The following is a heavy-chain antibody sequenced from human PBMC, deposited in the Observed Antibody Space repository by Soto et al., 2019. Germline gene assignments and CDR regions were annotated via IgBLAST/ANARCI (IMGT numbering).Heavy chain of an antibody. J-gene: IGHJ6*02. V-gene: IGHV1-69*01. CDR2: IIPIFGTA. CDR3: ARVSRYCSGGSCYFNDYYYYGMDV. Sequence: QVQLVQSGAEVKKPGSSVKVSCKASGGTFSSYAISWVRQAPGQGLEWMGGIIPIFGTANYAQKFQGRVTIPAYESTSTAYMELSRLRSGDTAVYYCARVSRYCSGGSCYFNDYYYYGMDVWGQGTTVTVSS. D-gene: IGHD2-15*01. CDR1: GGTFSSYA.